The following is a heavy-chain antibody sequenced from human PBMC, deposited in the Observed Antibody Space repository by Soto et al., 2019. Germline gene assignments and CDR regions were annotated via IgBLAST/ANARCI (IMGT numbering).Heavy chain of an antibody. CDR1: GYTFTSYD. Sequence: ASVKVSCKASGYTFTSYDINWVRQATGQGLEWMGWMNPNSGNTGYAQKFQGRVTMTRNTSISKAYMELSSLRSEDTAVYYCARRLPSGYSSGWNWFDPWGQGTLVTVSS. D-gene: IGHD6-19*01. CDR3: ARRLPSGYSSGWNWFDP. V-gene: IGHV1-8*01. CDR2: MNPNSGNT. J-gene: IGHJ5*02.